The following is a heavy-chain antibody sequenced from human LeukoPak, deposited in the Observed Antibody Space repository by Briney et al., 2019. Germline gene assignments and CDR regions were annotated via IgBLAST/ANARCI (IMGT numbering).Heavy chain of an antibody. CDR2: IYYSGNT. V-gene: IGHV4-59*01. CDR1: GSSISRYY. CDR3: ARALGDRSGYYSLFDY. D-gene: IGHD3-22*01. Sequence: SETLSLTFTVSGSSISRYYWSWIRQPPGKGLEWIGYIYYSGNTNYNPSLKSRVTISVDTSKKQFPLKLSSVTAADTAVYYCARALGDRSGYYSLFDYWGQGTLVTVSS. J-gene: IGHJ4*02.